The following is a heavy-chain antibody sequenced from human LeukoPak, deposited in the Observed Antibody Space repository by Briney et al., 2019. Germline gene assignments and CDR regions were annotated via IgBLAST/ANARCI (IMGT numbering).Heavy chain of an antibody. CDR3: ARRSQENRVTTAKNWFDP. D-gene: IGHD4-17*01. J-gene: IGHJ5*02. V-gene: IGHV4-59*08. CDR1: GDSISSSY. CDR2: VYYTGST. Sequence: PSETLSLTCTVSGDSISSSYWGWIRHPPGKGLEWIGYVYYTGSTNYNPSLKSRVTISVDTSKNQFSLKLSSVTAADTAVYYYARRSQENRVTTAKNWFDPWGQGTQVTVSS.